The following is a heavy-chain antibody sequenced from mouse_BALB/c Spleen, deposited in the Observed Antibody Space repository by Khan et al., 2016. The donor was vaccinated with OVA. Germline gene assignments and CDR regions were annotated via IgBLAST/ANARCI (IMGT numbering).Heavy chain of an antibody. CDR3: ACELRGFAY. Sequence: EVQLQESGPSLVKPSQTLSLTCSVTGDSITRGYWNWIRKLPGNKLDYMGYISYSGNTYCNQSLKSRISITRDTSKNQYYLQLNSVTTEDTATYYCACELRGFAYWGQGTLVTVSA. J-gene: IGHJ3*01. D-gene: IGHD1-1*01. V-gene: IGHV3-8*02. CDR1: GDSITRGY. CDR2: ISYSGNT.